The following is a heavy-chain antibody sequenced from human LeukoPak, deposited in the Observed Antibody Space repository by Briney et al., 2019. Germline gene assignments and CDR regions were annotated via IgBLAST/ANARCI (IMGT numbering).Heavy chain of an antibody. D-gene: IGHD3-22*01. V-gene: IGHV4-34*01. J-gene: IGHJ4*02. CDR3: ARENYDSSGYYYYFDY. Sequence: SETLSLTCAVYGGSFSGYYWNWIRQPPGKGLEWIGEINHSGSTNYNPSLKSRVTISVDTSKNQFSLKLSSVTAADTAVYYCARENYDSSGYYYYFDYWGQGTLVTVSS. CDR2: INHSGST. CDR1: GGSFSGYY.